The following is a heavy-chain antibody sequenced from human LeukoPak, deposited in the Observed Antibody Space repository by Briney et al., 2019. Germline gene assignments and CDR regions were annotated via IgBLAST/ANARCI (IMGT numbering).Heavy chain of an antibody. D-gene: IGHD2-21*01. CDR2: IDNTAKI. V-gene: IGHV4-59*01. CDR1: RGSISSYY. CDR3: ARASWAYSPFDH. Sequence: SEPLSLTCTVSRGSISSYYWNWIRQSPGKGLEWIGYIDNTAKITTNPPLRSRVTISVDTPKNQFSLKLNSATAADTAVYYCARASWAYSPFDHWGQGILVTVSS. J-gene: IGHJ4*02.